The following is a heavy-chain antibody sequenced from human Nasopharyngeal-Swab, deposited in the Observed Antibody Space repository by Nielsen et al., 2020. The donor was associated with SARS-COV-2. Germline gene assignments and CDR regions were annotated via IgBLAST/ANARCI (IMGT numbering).Heavy chain of an antibody. Sequence: ASVKVSCKPSGYTFISYGITWVRQAPGQGLEWMGWISPYNGNTKYAQKFQGRVTMTTDTSTTTAYMELRSLKSDDTAVYYCARRHGVVEGSGWNYFDFWGQGTLVTVPS. D-gene: IGHD6-19*01. J-gene: IGHJ4*02. CDR3: ARRHGVVEGSGWNYFDF. CDR2: ISPYNGNT. V-gene: IGHV1-18*01. CDR1: GYTFISYG.